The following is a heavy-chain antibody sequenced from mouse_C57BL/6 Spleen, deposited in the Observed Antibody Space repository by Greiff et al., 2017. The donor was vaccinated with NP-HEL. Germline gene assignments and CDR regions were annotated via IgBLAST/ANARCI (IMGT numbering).Heavy chain of an antibody. Sequence: EVQLQQSGPELVKPGASVKIPCKASGYTFTDYNMDWVKQSHGKSLEWIGDINPNNGGTIYNQKFKGKATLTVDKSSSTAYMELRSLTSEDTAVYYCARSEILFAWFAYWGQGTLVTVSA. D-gene: IGHD1-1*01. V-gene: IGHV1-18*01. CDR3: ARSEILFAWFAY. CDR1: GYTFTDYN. CDR2: INPNNGGT. J-gene: IGHJ3*01.